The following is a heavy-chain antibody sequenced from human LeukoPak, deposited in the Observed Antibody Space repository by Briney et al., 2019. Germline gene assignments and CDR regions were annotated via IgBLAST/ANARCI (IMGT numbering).Heavy chain of an antibody. J-gene: IGHJ6*02. CDR3: ARNYDSSGYYYYYYGMDV. V-gene: IGHV1-69*02. CDR2: IIPILGIA. D-gene: IGHD3-22*01. CDR1: GGTFSSYT. Sequence: SVKVSCKASGGTFSSYTISWVRQAPEQGLEWMGRIIPILGIANYAQKFQGRVTITADKSTSTAYMELSSLRSEDTAVFYCARNYDSSGYYYYYYGMDVWGQGTTVTVSS.